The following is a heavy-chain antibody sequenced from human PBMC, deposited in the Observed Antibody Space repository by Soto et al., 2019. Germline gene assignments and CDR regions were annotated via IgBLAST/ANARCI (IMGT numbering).Heavy chain of an antibody. CDR2: LIPIFGTA. D-gene: IGHD3-22*01. V-gene: IGHV1-69*12. J-gene: IGHJ4*02. CDR1: GGTFSSYA. Sequence: QVQLVQSGAEVQKPGSSVKVSCKASGGTFSSYAISWVRQAPGQGLEWMGGLIPIFGTANYAQKFQGRVTITADESTRKAYMELSSLRYEDTAVYYCARDYDSSGYYYGAQGDWGQGTLVTVSS. CDR3: ARDYDSSGYYYGAQGD.